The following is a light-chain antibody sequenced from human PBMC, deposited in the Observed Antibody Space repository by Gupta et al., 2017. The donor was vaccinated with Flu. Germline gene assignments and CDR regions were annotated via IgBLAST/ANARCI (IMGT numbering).Light chain of an antibody. CDR3: QSYDSSLSGSV. J-gene: IGLJ3*02. Sequence: QSVLTQAPSVSGDPGQRVTISCTVSSSNTGAGFDVHWYQQLPGAAPKLLIYGNSNRPSGVPDRFSGSKSGTSASLTITGLQAEDEADYYCQSYDSSLSGSVFGGGTKLTVL. CDR2: GNS. CDR1: SSNTGAGFD. V-gene: IGLV1-40*01.